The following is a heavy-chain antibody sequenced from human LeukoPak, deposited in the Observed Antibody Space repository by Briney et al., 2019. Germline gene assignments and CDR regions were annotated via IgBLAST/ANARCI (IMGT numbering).Heavy chain of an antibody. CDR3: AKDHYDILTGPSRY. D-gene: IGHD3-9*01. V-gene: IGHV3-30*18. CDR2: ISYDGSNK. CDR1: GFIFSSYG. J-gene: IGHJ4*02. Sequence: GGSLRLSCAASGFIFSSYGMHWVRQVPGKGLEWVAVISYDGSNKYYADSVKGRFTISRDNSKNTLYLQMNSLRAEDTAVYYCAKDHYDILTGPSRYWGQGTLVTVSS.